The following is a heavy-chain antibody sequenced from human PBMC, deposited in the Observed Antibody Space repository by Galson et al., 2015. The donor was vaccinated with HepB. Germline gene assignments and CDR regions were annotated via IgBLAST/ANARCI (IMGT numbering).Heavy chain of an antibody. V-gene: IGHV6-1*01. D-gene: IGHD6-19*01. Sequence: CAISGDSVSSNSAAWNWIRQSPSRGLEWLGRTYYRSKWYNDYAVSVKSRITINPDTSKNQFSLQLNSVTPEDTAVYYCARERISGWYQTFIDAFGIWGQGTMVTVSS. CDR2: TYYRSKWYN. J-gene: IGHJ3*02. CDR1: GDSVSSNSAA. CDR3: ARERISGWYQTFIDAFGI.